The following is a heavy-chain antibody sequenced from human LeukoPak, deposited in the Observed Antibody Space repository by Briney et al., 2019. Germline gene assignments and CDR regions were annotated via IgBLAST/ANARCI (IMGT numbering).Heavy chain of an antibody. Sequence: GGSLRLSCAASGFTFSSYAMHWVRQAPGKGLEWVAVISYDGSDKYYADSVKGRFTISRDNPKNTLYLQMNSLRAEGTAVYYCARGKQWLNYFDYWGQGTLVTVSS. V-gene: IGHV3-30*04. J-gene: IGHJ4*02. CDR2: ISYDGSDK. D-gene: IGHD6-19*01. CDR1: GFTFSSYA. CDR3: ARGKQWLNYFDY.